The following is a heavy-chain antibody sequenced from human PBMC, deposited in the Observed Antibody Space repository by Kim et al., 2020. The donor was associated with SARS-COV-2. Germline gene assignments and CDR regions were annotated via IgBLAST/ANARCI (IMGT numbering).Heavy chain of an antibody. J-gene: IGHJ6*02. Sequence: GGSLRLSCAASGFTFSSYGMHWVRQAPGKGLEWVAVICNDGSNKYYADSVKGRFTISRDNSKNTLYLQMNSLRAEDTAVYYCARELGYCSSTSCSYYYYGMDVWGQGTTVTVSS. D-gene: IGHD2-2*01. CDR2: ICNDGSNK. CDR1: GFTFSSYG. CDR3: ARELGYCSSTSCSYYYYGMDV. V-gene: IGHV3-33*01.